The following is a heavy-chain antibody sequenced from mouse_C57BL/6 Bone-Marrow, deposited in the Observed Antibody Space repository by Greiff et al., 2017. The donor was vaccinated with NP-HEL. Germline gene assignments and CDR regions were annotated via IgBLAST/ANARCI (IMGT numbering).Heavy chain of an antibody. CDR1: GFNIKDDY. V-gene: IGHV14-4*01. J-gene: IGHJ4*01. CDR3: TTCGYGVYYYAMDY. CDR2: IDPENGDT. Sequence: EVQLQQSGAELVRPGASVKLSCTASGFNIKDDYMHWVKQRPEQGLEWIGWIDPENGDTEYASKFQGKATITADTSCNTAYLQLSSLTSEDTAVYYCTTCGYGVYYYAMDYWGQGTSVTVSS. D-gene: IGHD2-2*01.